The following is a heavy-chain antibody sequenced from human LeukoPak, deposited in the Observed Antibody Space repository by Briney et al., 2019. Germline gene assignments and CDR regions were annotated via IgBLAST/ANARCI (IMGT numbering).Heavy chain of an antibody. CDR3: ARGPGSSGWYFFLDY. V-gene: IGHV3-48*01. J-gene: IGHJ4*02. CDR2: ISGSTSTI. Sequence: GGSLRLSCAASGFTFSSYSMNWVRQAPGKGLEWVSYISGSTSTINYADSVRGRLTISRDNAKNSLYLQMNSLRAEDTAVYYCARGPGSSGWYFFLDYWGQGTLVTVSS. CDR1: GFTFSSYS. D-gene: IGHD6-19*01.